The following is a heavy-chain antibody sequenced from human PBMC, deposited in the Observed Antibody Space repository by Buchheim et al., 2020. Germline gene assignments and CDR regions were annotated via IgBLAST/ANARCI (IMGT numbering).Heavy chain of an antibody. CDR1: GFTFSSYS. V-gene: IGHV3-30*03. D-gene: IGHD2-2*02. J-gene: IGHJ4*02. Sequence: VQLVESGGGLVQPGGSLRLSCAASGFTFSSYSMNWVRQAPGKGLEWVALISFDGSSKYYADSVKGRFTISRDNSKNTLYLQMNSLRVEDTALYYCARGSATSYYSQFDYWGQGTL. CDR3: ARGSATSYYSQFDY. CDR2: ISFDGSSK.